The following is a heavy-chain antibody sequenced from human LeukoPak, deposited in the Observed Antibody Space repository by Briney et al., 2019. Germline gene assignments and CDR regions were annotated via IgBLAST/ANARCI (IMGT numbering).Heavy chain of an antibody. J-gene: IGHJ6*02. CDR1: GFTFSSYE. V-gene: IGHV3-48*03. D-gene: IGHD3-22*01. CDR3: ARERLTTIGYYGMDV. CDR2: ISSSGSTI. Sequence: GGSLRLSCAASGFTFSSYEMNWVRQAPGKGLEWVSYISSSGSTIYYADSVKGRFTISRDNAKNSLYLKMNSLRAEDTAVYYCARERLTTIGYYGMDVWGQGTTVTVSS.